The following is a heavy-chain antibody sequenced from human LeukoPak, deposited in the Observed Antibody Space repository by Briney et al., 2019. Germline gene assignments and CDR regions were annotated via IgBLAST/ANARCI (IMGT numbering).Heavy chain of an antibody. V-gene: IGHV4-39*01. J-gene: IGHJ6*03. CDR1: GGSVHSYDHY. CDR2: IYSSGTT. Sequence: SETLSLTCTVSGGSVHSYDHYWAWIRQPPGKGLEWVGTIYSSGTTSYNPSLKSRVTISVDTSSNHFYLNLISVTAADTALYYCARQPHSYGPDYYYYYMDLWGTGTTVTVSS. D-gene: IGHD5-18*01. CDR3: ARQPHSYGPDYYYYYMDL.